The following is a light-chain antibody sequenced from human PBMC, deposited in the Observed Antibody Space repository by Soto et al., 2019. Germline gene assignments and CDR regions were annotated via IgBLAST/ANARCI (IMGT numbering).Light chain of an antibody. V-gene: IGKV1-5*01. CDR1: QSPGTW. CDR3: QQYFSYPLT. CDR2: DVS. Sequence: DIHMTQSPSTIYASVGDRVIITCRASQSPGTWLAWYQQKPGTAPVLLIYDVSRLESGVPSRFSGSGSGTEFTLTISSLQPDDFATYYCQQYFSYPLTFGGGTKVDIK. J-gene: IGKJ4*01.